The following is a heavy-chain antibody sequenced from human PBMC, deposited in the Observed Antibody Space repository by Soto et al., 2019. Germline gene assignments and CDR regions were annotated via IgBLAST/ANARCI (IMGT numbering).Heavy chain of an antibody. Sequence: SETLSLTCTVSGGSISSYYWSWIRQPPGKGLEWIGYIYYSGSTNYNPSLKSRVTISVDTSKNQFSLKLSSVTAADTAVYYCARLDGYSSSWYVLDYWGQGTLVTVSS. CDR1: GGSISSYY. CDR2: IYYSGST. D-gene: IGHD6-13*01. CDR3: ARLDGYSSSWYVLDY. V-gene: IGHV4-59*08. J-gene: IGHJ4*02.